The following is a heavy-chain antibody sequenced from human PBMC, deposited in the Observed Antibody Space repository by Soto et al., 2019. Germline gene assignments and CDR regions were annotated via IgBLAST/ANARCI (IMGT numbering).Heavy chain of an antibody. D-gene: IGHD2-2*02. CDR2: ISGSGGST. CDR3: AKGGYCSSTNCYTPDDAFDI. CDR1: GFTFSSYA. Sequence: GGSLRLSCAASGFTFSSYAMSWVRQAPGKGLEWVSAISGSGGSTYYADSVKGRFTISRDNSKNTLYLQMNSLRAEDTAVYYCAKGGYCSSTNCYTPDDAFDIWGQGTMVTVSS. V-gene: IGHV3-23*01. J-gene: IGHJ3*02.